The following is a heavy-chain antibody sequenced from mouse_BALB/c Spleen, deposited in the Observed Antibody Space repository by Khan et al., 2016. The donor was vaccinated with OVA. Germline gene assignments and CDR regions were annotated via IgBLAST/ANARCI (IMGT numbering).Heavy chain of an antibody. J-gene: IGHJ1*01. CDR1: GFNIKDTY. V-gene: IGHV14-3*02. CDR2: IAPANGNT. Sequence: VQLKQSGAELVKPGASVRLSCTASGFNIKDTYLHWVKQRPEQGLEWIGRIAPANGNTNYDPKFQGKATITADTSSNTSYLQLNSLTAEETAVYYWALPSDDPRDLEVGGAGTTVTVA. D-gene: IGHD6-1*01. CDR3: ALPSDDPRDLEV.